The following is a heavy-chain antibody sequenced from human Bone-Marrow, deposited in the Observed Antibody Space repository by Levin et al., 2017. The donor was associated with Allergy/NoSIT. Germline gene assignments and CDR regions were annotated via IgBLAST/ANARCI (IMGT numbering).Heavy chain of an antibody. D-gene: IGHD3-10*01. Sequence: PGGSLRLSCAASGFTFKNYAMRWVRQAPGKGLEWVSGISSGGSGTYYIDSAKGRFTISRDNSKNMVYLQMNSLRAEDTAVYYCAKTLKSGSGSYPTEYGLDVWGQGTTVIVSS. CDR3: AKTLKSGSGSYPTEYGLDV. J-gene: IGHJ6*02. CDR2: ISSGGSGT. V-gene: IGHV3-23*01. CDR1: GFTFKNYA.